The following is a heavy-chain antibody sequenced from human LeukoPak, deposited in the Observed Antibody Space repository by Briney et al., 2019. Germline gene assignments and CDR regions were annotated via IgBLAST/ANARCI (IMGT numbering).Heavy chain of an antibody. J-gene: IGHJ6*03. CDR2: INHSGST. CDR3: ARGYYGSGSHCCHMDV. D-gene: IGHD3-10*01. V-gene: IGHV4-34*01. Sequence: PSETLSLTCTVSGGSISSHHWSWIRQPPGKGLEWIGEINHSGSTNYNSSLKSRVTISVDTSKNQFSLKLSSVTAADTAVYYCARGYYGSGSHCCHMDVWGKGTTITVS. CDR1: GGSISSHH.